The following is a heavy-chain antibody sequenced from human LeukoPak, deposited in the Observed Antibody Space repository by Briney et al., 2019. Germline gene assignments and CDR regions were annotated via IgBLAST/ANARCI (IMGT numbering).Heavy chain of an antibody. D-gene: IGHD3-16*01. CDR2: INHSGST. J-gene: IGHJ4*02. CDR3: ARGPRRFLGLGAY. CDR1: GGSFSGYY. Sequence: SETLSLTCAVYGGSFSGYYWSWIRQPPGKGLEWIGEINHSGSTNYNPSLKSRVTISADTSKNQFSLKLSSVTAADTAVYYCARGPRRFLGLGAYWGQGTLVTVSS. V-gene: IGHV4-34*01.